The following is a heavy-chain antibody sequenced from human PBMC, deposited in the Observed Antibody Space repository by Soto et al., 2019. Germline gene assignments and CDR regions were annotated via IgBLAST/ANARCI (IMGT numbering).Heavy chain of an antibody. J-gene: IGHJ4*02. D-gene: IGHD1-26*01. Sequence: QVQLVESGGGVVQPGRSLRLSCAASGFTFSSYGMHWVRQAPGKGLEWVAVIWYDGSNKYYADSVKGRFTISRDNSKNTLYLQMNSLRAEDTAVYYCARDHNHPVLGIVGAKGRAFDYWGQGTLVTVSS. V-gene: IGHV3-33*01. CDR1: GFTFSSYG. CDR2: IWYDGSNK. CDR3: ARDHNHPVLGIVGAKGRAFDY.